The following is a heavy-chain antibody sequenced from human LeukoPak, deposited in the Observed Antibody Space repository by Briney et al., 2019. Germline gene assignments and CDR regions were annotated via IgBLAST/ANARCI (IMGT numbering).Heavy chain of an antibody. J-gene: IGHJ3*02. V-gene: IGHV5-51*01. CDR2: IYPGDSDT. CDR1: GYSFTSYW. Sequence: GESLKISCKGSGYSFTSYWIGWVRQMPGKGLGWMGIIYPGDSDTRYSPSFQGQVTISADKSISTAYLQWSSLKASDTAMYYCARHGILEEWELLHGLGAFDIWGQGTMVTVSS. D-gene: IGHD1-26*01. CDR3: ARHGILEEWELLHGLGAFDI.